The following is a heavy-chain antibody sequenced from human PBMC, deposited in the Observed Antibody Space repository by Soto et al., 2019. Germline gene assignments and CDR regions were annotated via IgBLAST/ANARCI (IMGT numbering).Heavy chain of an antibody. CDR3: ARGWDYGGNSGEDH. Sequence: QVQLVESGGGVVQPGRSLRLSCAASGFTFSSYGMHWVRQAPGKGLEWVAVIWYDGSNKYYADSVKGRFTISRDNSKNTLYLQMNSPRAEDTAVYYCARGWDYGGNSGEDHWGQGTLVTVSS. J-gene: IGHJ4*02. V-gene: IGHV3-33*01. CDR2: IWYDGSNK. D-gene: IGHD4-17*01. CDR1: GFTFSSYG.